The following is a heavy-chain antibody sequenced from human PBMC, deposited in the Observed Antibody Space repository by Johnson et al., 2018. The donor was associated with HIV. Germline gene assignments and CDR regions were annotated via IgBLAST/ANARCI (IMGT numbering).Heavy chain of an antibody. CDR2: VSGSCHST. CDR3: AKVRRRGDVEMATIVDAFDA. Sequence: VLLVESGGGLVQPGGSLRLSCETSRFTFDDYAMHWVRQAPGKGLEWVSGVSGSCHSTYYRDSVEGRFTISRDNSNNTLYLHMSSLRAEDTAVYYCAKVRRRGDVEMATIVDAFDAWGQGTMVTVSS. CDR1: RFTFDDYA. V-gene: IGHV3-23*04. J-gene: IGHJ3*01. D-gene: IGHD5-24*01.